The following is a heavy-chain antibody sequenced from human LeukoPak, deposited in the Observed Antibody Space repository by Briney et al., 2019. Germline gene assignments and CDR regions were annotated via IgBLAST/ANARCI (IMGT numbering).Heavy chain of an antibody. CDR3: AGGGGRGDYNERYYFDY. D-gene: IGHD3-22*01. V-gene: IGHV3-48*03. CDR1: GLTFSSYE. Sequence: PGGSLRLSCAASGLTFSSYEMSWVRQAPGKGLEWVSYISSSGSTIFYSDSVKGRFTISRDNAKNSLHLQMNSLSAEDTAVYYCAGGGGRGDYNERYYFDYWGQGTLVTVSS. J-gene: IGHJ4*02. CDR2: ISSSGSTI.